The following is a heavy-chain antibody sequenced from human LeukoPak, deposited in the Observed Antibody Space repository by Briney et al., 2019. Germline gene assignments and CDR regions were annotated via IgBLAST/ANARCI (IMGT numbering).Heavy chain of an antibody. D-gene: IGHD3-10*01. CDR3: AKDWFGDLLLFDY. CDR1: GFTFSSYS. CDR2: ISGSGGST. J-gene: IGHJ4*02. V-gene: IGHV3-23*01. Sequence: GGSLRLSCAASGFTFSSYSMNWVRQAPGKGLEWVSAISGSGGSTYYADSVKGRFTISRDNSKNTLYLQMNSLRAEDTAVYYCAKDWFGDLLLFDYWGQGTLVTVSS.